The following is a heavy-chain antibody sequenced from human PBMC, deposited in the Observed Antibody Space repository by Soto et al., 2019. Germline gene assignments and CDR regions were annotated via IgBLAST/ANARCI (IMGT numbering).Heavy chain of an antibody. V-gene: IGHV1-69*01. CDR3: ARDHVVPAAAMIYVSHNWFDP. CDR2: IIPIFGTA. J-gene: IGHJ5*02. Sequence: QVQLMQSGAEVKKPGSSVKVSCKASGGTFSSYAISWVRQAPGQGLEWMGGIIPIFGTANYAQKFQGRVTITADESTSTAYMELSSLRSEDTAVYYCARDHVVPAAAMIYVSHNWFDPWGQGTLVTVSS. D-gene: IGHD2-2*01. CDR1: GGTFSSYA.